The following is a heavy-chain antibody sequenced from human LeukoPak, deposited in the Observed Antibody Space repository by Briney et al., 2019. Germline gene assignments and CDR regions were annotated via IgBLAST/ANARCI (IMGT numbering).Heavy chain of an antibody. Sequence: PSETLSLTCTVPGGSISSYYWSWIRQPPGKGLEWIGYIYYSGSTNYNPSLKSRVTISVDTSKNQFSLKLSSVTAADTAVYYCAGGLSGGRCSGGSCYSGFYYYYMDVWGKGTTVTVSS. D-gene: IGHD2-15*01. V-gene: IGHV4-59*01. CDR2: IYYSGST. CDR3: AGGLSGGRCSGGSCYSGFYYYYMDV. J-gene: IGHJ6*03. CDR1: GGSISSYY.